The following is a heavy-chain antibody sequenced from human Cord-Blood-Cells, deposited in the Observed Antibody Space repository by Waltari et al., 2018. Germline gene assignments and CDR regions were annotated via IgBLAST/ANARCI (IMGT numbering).Heavy chain of an antibody. CDR3: ATFDSSGYYSTFDI. CDR1: GYTPTEIT. J-gene: IGHJ3*02. CDR2: FDPEDGET. V-gene: IGHV1-24*01. D-gene: IGHD3-22*01. Sequence: QVPLVQSGAEVKKPGASVKDYCKVSGYTPTEITMHWVRPAPGKGLECMGGFDPEDGETIYAQKFQGRVTMTEDTSTDTAYMELSSLRSEDTAVYYCATFDSSGYYSTFDIWGQGTMVTVSS.